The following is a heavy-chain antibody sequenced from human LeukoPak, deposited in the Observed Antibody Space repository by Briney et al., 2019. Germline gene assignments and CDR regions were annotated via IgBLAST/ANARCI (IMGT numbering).Heavy chain of an antibody. V-gene: IGHV1-2*02. CDR2: INPNSGGT. D-gene: IGHD3-22*01. CDR3: ARDDDSSGYYQSFAFDI. Sequence: ASVKVSCKASGYTFTCYYMHWVRQAPGQGLEWMGWINPNSGGTNYAQKFQGRVTMTRDTSISTAYVELSRLRSDDTAVYYCARDDDSSGYYQSFAFDIWGQGTMVTVSS. J-gene: IGHJ3*02. CDR1: GYTFTCYY.